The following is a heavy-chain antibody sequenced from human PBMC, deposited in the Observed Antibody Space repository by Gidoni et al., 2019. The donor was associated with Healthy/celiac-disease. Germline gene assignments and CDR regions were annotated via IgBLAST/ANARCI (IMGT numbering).Heavy chain of an antibody. Sequence: EVQLLGSGGGWGQPGASLRLSCAASGFTFSSYAMSWFRQAPGKGLEWVLAISGSGGSTYYADSVKGRFTISRDNSKNTLYLQMSSLRAEDTAVYYCAKVPGYRNADWYFDLWGRGTLVTVSS. CDR1: GFTFSSYA. J-gene: IGHJ2*01. V-gene: IGHV3-23*01. CDR3: AKVPGYRNADWYFDL. D-gene: IGHD6-13*01. CDR2: ISGSGGST.